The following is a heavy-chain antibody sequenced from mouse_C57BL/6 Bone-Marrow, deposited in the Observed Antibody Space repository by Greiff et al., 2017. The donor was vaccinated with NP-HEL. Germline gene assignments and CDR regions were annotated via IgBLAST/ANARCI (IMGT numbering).Heavy chain of an antibody. V-gene: IGHV1-55*01. CDR3: AHYDYGSSWFAD. Sequence: VQLQQPGAELVKPGASVKMSCAASGYTFSSYSITWVQQSPGQGLEWIGDIYPGSGSTNYNEKFKSKSTLTVDTSSSTAYLQLSSLNSEDSAVYYCAHYDYGSSWFADWGQGTLVTVSA. D-gene: IGHD1-1*01. CDR1: GYTFSSYS. J-gene: IGHJ3*01. CDR2: IYPGSGST.